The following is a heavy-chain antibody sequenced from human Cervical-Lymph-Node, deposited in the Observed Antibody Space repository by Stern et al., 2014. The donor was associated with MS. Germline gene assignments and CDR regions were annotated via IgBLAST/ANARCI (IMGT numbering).Heavy chain of an antibody. D-gene: IGHD3-10*01. Sequence: QITLRESGPALVKPTQSLTLTCTFSGFSLNTDGVAVGWIRQPPGQAPAWLAVIFWDDEKKYSPSLQTRLAISMDTSKNQVVLNMANMDPLDTGTYYCAHRRTAFYFFDYWGQGILVTVSS. CDR3: AHRRTAFYFFDY. CDR2: IFWDDEK. V-gene: IGHV2-5*02. J-gene: IGHJ4*02. CDR1: GFSLNTDGVA.